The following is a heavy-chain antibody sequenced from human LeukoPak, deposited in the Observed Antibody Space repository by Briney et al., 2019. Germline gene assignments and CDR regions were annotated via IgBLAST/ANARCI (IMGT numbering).Heavy chain of an antibody. J-gene: IGHJ4*02. CDR1: GGSTSSYY. CDR3: ARDSYCGGDCWKFDY. D-gene: IGHD2-21*01. Sequence: PSETLSLTCTVSGGSTSSYYWSWIRQPAGKGLEWIGRIYTSGSTNYNPSLKSRVTMSVDTSKNQFSLKLSSVTAADTAVYYCARDSYCGGDCWKFDYWGQGTLVTVSS. V-gene: IGHV4-4*07. CDR2: IYTSGST.